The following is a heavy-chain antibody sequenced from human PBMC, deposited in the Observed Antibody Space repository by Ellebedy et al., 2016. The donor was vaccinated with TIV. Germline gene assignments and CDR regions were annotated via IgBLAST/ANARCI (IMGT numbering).Heavy chain of an antibody. V-gene: IGHV1-2*04. D-gene: IGHD6-19*01. CDR2: INPNSGGT. CDR3: ARDGIAVAGRADY. J-gene: IGHJ4*02. CDR1: GYTFTGYY. Sequence: ASVKVSCXASGYTFTGYYMHWVRQAPGQGLEWMGWINPNSGGTNYAQKFQGWVTMTRDTSISTAYMELRSLRSDDTAVYYCARDGIAVAGRADYWGQGTLVTVSS.